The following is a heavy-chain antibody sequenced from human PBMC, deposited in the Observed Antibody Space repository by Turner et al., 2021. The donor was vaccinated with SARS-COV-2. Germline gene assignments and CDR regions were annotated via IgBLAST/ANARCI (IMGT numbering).Heavy chain of an antibody. D-gene: IGHD3-10*01. CDR1: GGSISSGAYY. CDR2: IYYSGTT. Sequence: QVRLQESGPGLLKPSQTLSLTCTVSGGSISSGAYYWSWIRQHPGKGLEWIGYIYYSGTTYYNPSLESRVTISLDTSKNQFSLNLSSVTAADTAVYYCARTGGYGAAGDYWGQGTLVTVSS. CDR3: ARTGGYGAAGDY. V-gene: IGHV4-31*03. J-gene: IGHJ4*02.